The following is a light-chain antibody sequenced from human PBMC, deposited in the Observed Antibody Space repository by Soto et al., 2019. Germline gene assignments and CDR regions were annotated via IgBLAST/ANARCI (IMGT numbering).Light chain of an antibody. V-gene: IGKV3-15*01. CDR3: QQYGNSRGT. Sequence: EIVMTQSPATLSVSPGDGVTLSCRASRTVHSNVAWYQHKPGQAPRLLIYGASFRATGMPARFSGSGFGTEFTLTISSLQSEDFAVYYCQQYGNSRGTFGQGTKVDI. CDR1: RTVHSN. J-gene: IGKJ1*01. CDR2: GAS.